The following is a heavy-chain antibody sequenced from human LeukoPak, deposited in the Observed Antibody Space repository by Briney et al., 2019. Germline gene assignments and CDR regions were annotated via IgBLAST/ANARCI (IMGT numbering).Heavy chain of an antibody. CDR1: GFTFSSYA. D-gene: IGHD2-2*01. CDR2: ISGSGGST. V-gene: IGHV3-23*01. CDR3: AKVAPYCSSTSCYFDAFDI. Sequence: GGSLRLSCAASGFTFSSYAMSRVRQAPGKGLEWVSAISGSGGSTYYADSVKGRFTISRDNSKNTLYLQMNSLRAEDTAVYYCAKVAPYCSSTSCYFDAFDIWGQGTMVTVSS. J-gene: IGHJ3*02.